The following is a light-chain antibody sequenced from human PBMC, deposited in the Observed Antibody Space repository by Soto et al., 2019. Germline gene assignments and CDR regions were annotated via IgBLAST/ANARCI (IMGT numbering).Light chain of an antibody. V-gene: IGLV1-51*01. CDR3: GVCVGGLHTGV. CDR1: SSIIGNYY. Sequence: QSVLTQPPSVSAAPGQNVTISCSGSSSIIGNYYVSWFQQIPGTAPKLLIYDNVKRPSDIPDRFSGSKSDTSATLDITRLQTGDGATYYCGVCVGGLHTGVFGTWTKVTVL. J-gene: IGLJ1*01. CDR2: DNV.